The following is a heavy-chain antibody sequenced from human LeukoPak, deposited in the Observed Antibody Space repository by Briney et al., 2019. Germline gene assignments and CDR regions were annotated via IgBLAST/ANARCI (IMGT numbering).Heavy chain of an antibody. CDR1: GYTFTGYY. Sequence: ASVKVSCKASGYTFTGYYMHWVRQAPGQGLEWMGWINPNSGGTNYAQKFQGRVTMTRDTSISTAYMELSRLRSDDTAVYYCARGIPSYYYGSGSNWFDPWGQGTLVTVSS. J-gene: IGHJ5*02. CDR3: ARGIPSYYYGSGSNWFDP. D-gene: IGHD3-10*01. V-gene: IGHV1-2*02. CDR2: INPNSGGT.